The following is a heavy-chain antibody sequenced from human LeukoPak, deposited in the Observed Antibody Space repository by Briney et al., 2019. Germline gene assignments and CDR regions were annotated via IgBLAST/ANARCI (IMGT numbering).Heavy chain of an antibody. Sequence: SQTLSLTCTVSGGSISSGGYYWSWIRQHPGKGLEWIGYIYYSGSTYYNPSLKSRVTISVDTSKNQFSLKLSSVTAAVTAVYYCARVPHDYVWGSYRHAFDIWGQGTMVTVSS. CDR1: GGSISSGGYY. V-gene: IGHV4-31*03. J-gene: IGHJ3*02. CDR3: ARVPHDYVWGSYRHAFDI. CDR2: IYYSGST. D-gene: IGHD3-16*02.